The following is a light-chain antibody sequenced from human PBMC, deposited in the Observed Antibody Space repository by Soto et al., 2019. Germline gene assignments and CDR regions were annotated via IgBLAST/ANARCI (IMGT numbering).Light chain of an antibody. CDR3: QHYGSLVLT. V-gene: IGKV3-20*01. CDR1: QSVSSSY. J-gene: IGKJ4*01. CDR2: GAS. Sequence: EIVLTQSPGTLSLSPGERATLSCRASQSVSSSYLAWYQQKPGQAPRLLIYGASSRATGIPDRFSGSGSGTDFTLTISRLEHEEFAVYYCQHYGSLVLTCGGGTKVEIK.